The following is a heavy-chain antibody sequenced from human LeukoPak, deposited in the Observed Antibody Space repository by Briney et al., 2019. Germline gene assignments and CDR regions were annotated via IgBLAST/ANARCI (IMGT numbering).Heavy chain of an antibody. J-gene: IGHJ3*02. CDR1: GYTFTNYA. D-gene: IGHD1-26*01. Sequence: ASVKVSCKASGYTFTNYAMNWVRQAPGQGLEWMGWINTNTGNPIYAQGFTGRFVFSLDISVRKAYLQISSLKAEDTAVYYCARGMWDPPPTFDIWGQGTMVTVSS. CDR2: INTNTGNP. CDR3: ARGMWDPPPTFDI. V-gene: IGHV7-4-1*02.